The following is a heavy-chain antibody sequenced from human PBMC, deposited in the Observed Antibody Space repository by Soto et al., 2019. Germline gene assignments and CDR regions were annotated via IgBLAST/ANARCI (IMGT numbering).Heavy chain of an antibody. Sequence: QVQLRESGPGLVKPSQTLSLTCTVSGGSISRGDYYWSWIRQPPGKGLEWIGYIFYSGSTYYNPSRKSLVTVSVNTSKNQCSMTLTSVTAADTAVYFGARARRYLEYFQYWGQGTLVTVSA. CDR3: ARARRYLEYFQY. J-gene: IGHJ1*01. V-gene: IGHV4-30-4*01. CDR2: IFYSGST. D-gene: IGHD1-20*01. CDR1: GGSISRGDYY.